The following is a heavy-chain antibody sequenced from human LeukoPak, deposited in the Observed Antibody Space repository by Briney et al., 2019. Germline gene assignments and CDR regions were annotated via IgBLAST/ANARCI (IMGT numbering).Heavy chain of an antibody. CDR1: GFTFSNYA. CDR3: ARPIVGAMPRGSFDY. CDR2: ISGSGGVISASGGAT. V-gene: IGHV3-23*01. Sequence: PGGSLRLSCVASGFTFSNYAMSWVRRAPGKGLEWVSVISGSGGVISASGGATYYAESARGRLTISRDNSKNMLYLQMDSLRIEDTAVYYCARPIVGAMPRGSFDYWGQGTLVTVSS. J-gene: IGHJ4*02. D-gene: IGHD1-26*01.